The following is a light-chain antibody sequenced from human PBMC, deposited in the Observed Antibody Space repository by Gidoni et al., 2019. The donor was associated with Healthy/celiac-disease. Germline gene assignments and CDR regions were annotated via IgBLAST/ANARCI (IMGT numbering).Light chain of an antibody. V-gene: IGKV3-15*01. CDR1: QSVSSN. CDR2: GAS. Sequence: EIVMTQSPATLSVSPGERATLSCRASQSVSSNLAWYQQKPGQAPRLLIYGASTRATGIPARFSGSGSGTEFTLTISILQSEDFAFYYCQQYNNWPPWTFXXXTKVEIK. CDR3: QQYNNWPPWT. J-gene: IGKJ1*01.